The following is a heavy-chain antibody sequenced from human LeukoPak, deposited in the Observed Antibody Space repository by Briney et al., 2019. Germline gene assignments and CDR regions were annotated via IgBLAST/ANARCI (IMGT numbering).Heavy chain of an antibody. V-gene: IGHV3-7*03. D-gene: IGHD6-6*01. CDR1: GITFSSYW. Sequence: PGGSLRLSCAASGITFSSYWMSWVRQAPGKGLEWVANIKQDGSEEYYVDSVKGRFTISRDNAKNSLYLQMNSLRAEDTAVYYCARADIEYSSSSADYWGQGTLVTVSS. CDR3: ARADIEYSSSSADY. J-gene: IGHJ4*02. CDR2: IKQDGSEE.